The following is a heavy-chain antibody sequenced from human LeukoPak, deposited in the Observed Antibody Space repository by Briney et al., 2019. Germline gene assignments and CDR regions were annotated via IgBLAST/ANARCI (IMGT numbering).Heavy chain of an antibody. CDR1: GSTFPIYG. Sequence: ASVKASCHASGSTFPIYGISWVRQAPGQGLEWMGWLSAYNGNTNYTQKLQGRVTMTTDTSTSTAYMELRSLRSDDTAVYYCARVRSSGFDYWGQGNLVTVSS. D-gene: IGHD6-19*01. J-gene: IGHJ4*02. CDR2: LSAYNGNT. V-gene: IGHV1-18*04. CDR3: ARVRSSGFDY.